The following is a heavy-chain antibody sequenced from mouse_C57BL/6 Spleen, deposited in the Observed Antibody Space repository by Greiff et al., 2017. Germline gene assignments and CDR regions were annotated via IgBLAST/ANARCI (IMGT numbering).Heavy chain of an antibody. CDR3: ARSPITTVAHWYFDV. D-gene: IGHD1-1*01. J-gene: IGHJ1*03. CDR1: GYTFTSYW. Sequence: QVQLQQPGAELVRPGTSVKLSCKASGYTFTSYWMPWVKQRPGQGLEWIGVIDPSDSYTNYNRKFKGKATLTVDTSSSTAYMQLSSLTSEDSAVYYCARSPITTVAHWYFDVWGTGTTVTVSS. V-gene: IGHV1-59*01. CDR2: IDPSDSYT.